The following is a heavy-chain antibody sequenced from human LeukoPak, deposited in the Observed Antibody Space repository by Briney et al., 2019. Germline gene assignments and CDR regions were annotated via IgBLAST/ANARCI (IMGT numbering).Heavy chain of an antibody. J-gene: IGHJ6*03. CDR2: IYYSGST. Sequence: SETLSLTCTVSGGSISSGGYYWSWIRQHPGKGLEWIGYIYYSGSTYYNPSLKSRVTISVDTSKNQSSLKLSSVTAADTAVYYCARVPAGGTYYYYYYMDVWGKGTTVTVSS. CDR3: ARVPAGGTYYYYYYMDV. V-gene: IGHV4-31*03. D-gene: IGHD1-14*01. CDR1: GGSISSGGYY.